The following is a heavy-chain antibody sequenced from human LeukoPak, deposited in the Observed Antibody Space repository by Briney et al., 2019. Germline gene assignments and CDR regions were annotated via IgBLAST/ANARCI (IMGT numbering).Heavy chain of an antibody. Sequence: GGSLRLSCAASGFTFNNAWMNWVRQAPGKGLEWVGRIKSKNVGGTTDYAAPVKGRFTISRDDSKNTVYLQMNSLKIEDTAVYYRTSHAAFDPWGQGTLVTVSS. CDR2: IKSKNVGGTT. J-gene: IGHJ5*02. CDR3: TSHAAFDP. V-gene: IGHV3-15*01. CDR1: GFTFNNAW.